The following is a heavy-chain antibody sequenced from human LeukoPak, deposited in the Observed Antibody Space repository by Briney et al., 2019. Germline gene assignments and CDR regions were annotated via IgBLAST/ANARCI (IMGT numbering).Heavy chain of an antibody. V-gene: IGHV3-48*04. CDR1: GFTFSTYT. Sequence: GGSLRLSCAASGFTFSTYTMNWVRQAPGKGLEWVSYISSSSAIFYADSVKGRFTISRDNAKNSLYLQMNSLRAEDTAVYYCARSGPKAGYCSSTSCQTSFDYWGQGTLVTVSS. CDR3: ARSGPKAGYCSSTSCQTSFDY. D-gene: IGHD2-2*01. CDR2: ISSSSAI. J-gene: IGHJ4*02.